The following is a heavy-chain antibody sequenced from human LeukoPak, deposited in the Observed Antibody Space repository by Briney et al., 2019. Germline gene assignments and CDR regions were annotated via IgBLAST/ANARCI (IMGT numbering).Heavy chain of an antibody. V-gene: IGHV6-1*01. Sequence: SQTLSLTCAISGDSVSSKSASWNWIRQSPSRGLEWLGRTYSSFKWFNDYAVSVKRRITINPDTSKNQFSLHLTSVTPDDTAVYYCARGTGSLDYWGQGTLVTVSS. D-gene: IGHD1-26*01. CDR3: ARGTGSLDY. CDR2: TYSSFKWFN. CDR1: GDSVSSKSAS. J-gene: IGHJ4*02.